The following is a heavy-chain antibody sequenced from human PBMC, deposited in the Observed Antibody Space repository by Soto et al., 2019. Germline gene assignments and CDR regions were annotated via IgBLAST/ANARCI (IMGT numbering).Heavy chain of an antibody. Sequence: QVQLVQSGAEVKKPGASVKVSCKVSGYTLTELSMHWVRQAPGKGLEWMGGFDPEDGETIYAQKFQGRVTMTEDTSTDTAYMELSSLRSEDTAVYYCATVRSYYESRGYLALGGNAFDIWGQGTMVTVSS. CDR1: GYTLTELS. CDR3: ATVRSYYESRGYLALGGNAFDI. CDR2: FDPEDGET. V-gene: IGHV1-24*01. J-gene: IGHJ3*02. D-gene: IGHD3-22*01.